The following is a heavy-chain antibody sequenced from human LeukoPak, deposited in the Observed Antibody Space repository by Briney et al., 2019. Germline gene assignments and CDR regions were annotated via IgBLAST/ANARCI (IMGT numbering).Heavy chain of an antibody. Sequence: GGSLRLSCAATGFTFSNYAMTWVRQAPGKGLEWVSGISGSGSSTYYADSVKGRFTISRDNAKNSLYLQMNSLRAEDTAVYYCASGLELDYWGQGTLVTVSS. D-gene: IGHD6-25*01. V-gene: IGHV3-23*01. CDR2: ISGSGSST. CDR3: ASGLELDY. CDR1: GFTFSNYA. J-gene: IGHJ4*02.